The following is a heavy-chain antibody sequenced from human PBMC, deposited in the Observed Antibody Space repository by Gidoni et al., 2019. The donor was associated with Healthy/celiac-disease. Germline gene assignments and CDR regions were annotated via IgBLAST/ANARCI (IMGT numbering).Heavy chain of an antibody. CDR3: AREILGYCSSTSCYIDAFDI. V-gene: IGHV3-21*01. J-gene: IGHJ3*02. CDR1: GFNCSRYS. CDR2: ISRSSSYI. Sequence: EVQLVESGGGLVKPGGSLRLSCAASGFNCSRYSINWVRQAPGKGLEWVSSISRSSSYIYYADSVKGRFTISRDNAKNSLYLQMTSLRAEDTAVYYCAREILGYCSSTSCYIDAFDIWGQGTMVTVSS. D-gene: IGHD2-2*02.